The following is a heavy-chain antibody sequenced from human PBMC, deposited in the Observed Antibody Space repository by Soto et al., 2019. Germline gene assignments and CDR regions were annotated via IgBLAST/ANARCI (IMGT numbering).Heavy chain of an antibody. D-gene: IGHD1-26*01. Sequence: QVQLRESGPGVVEPSETLSLTCTVSGGSITSGGSFWSWVRQHPGKGLEWIGHIYYSGSVYYNPSLKSRVAMSVDPSKNRFSLRVASVTAADTAVYYCAKTLPGGTIYYMDVWGDGTTITVAS. CDR3: AKTLPGGTIYYMDV. CDR2: IYYSGSV. CDR1: GGSITSGGSF. V-gene: IGHV4-31*03. J-gene: IGHJ6*03.